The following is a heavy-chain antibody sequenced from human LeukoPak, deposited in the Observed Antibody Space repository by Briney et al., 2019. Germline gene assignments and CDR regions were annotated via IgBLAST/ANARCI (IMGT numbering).Heavy chain of an antibody. CDR1: GGSISGGEYH. J-gene: IGHJ5*02. Sequence: PSETLSLTCTVSGGSISGGEYHWSWIRQPPGKGLEWIGYIYNSATYYNPPLKSRVSISEDTSNNHFSLKVNSVTAADTAVYYCASYRVNEGCRGSWGQGTLVTVSS. D-gene: IGHD2-15*01. V-gene: IGHV4-30-4*01. CDR3: ASYRVNEGCRGS. CDR2: IYNSAT.